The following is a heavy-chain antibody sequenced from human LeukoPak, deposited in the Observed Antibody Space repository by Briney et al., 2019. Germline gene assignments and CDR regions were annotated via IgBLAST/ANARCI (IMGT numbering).Heavy chain of an antibody. V-gene: IGHV4-34*01. J-gene: IGHJ4*02. D-gene: IGHD3-10*01. Sequence: SETLSLTCAVYGGSFSGYYWSWLRQPPGKGLEWIGEINHSGSTNYNPSLKSRVTISVDTSKNQFSLKLSSVTAADTAVYYCASVFFSYYGSGSPPGRFFDYWGQGTLVTVSS. CDR1: GGSFSGYY. CDR3: ASVFFSYYGSGSPPGRFFDY. CDR2: INHSGST.